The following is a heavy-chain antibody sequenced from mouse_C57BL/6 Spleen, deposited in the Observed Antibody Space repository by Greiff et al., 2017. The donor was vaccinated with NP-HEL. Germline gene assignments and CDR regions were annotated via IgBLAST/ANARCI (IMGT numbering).Heavy chain of an antibody. Sequence: EVKVEESGGGLVKPGGSLKLSCAASGFTFSSYAMSWVRQTPEKRLEWVATISDGGSYTYYPDNVKGRFTISRDNAKNNLYLQMSHLKSEDTAMYYCAREGLLFDYWGQGTTLTVSS. V-gene: IGHV5-4*01. CDR2: ISDGGSYT. CDR3: AREGLLFDY. D-gene: IGHD2-3*01. CDR1: GFTFSSYA. J-gene: IGHJ2*01.